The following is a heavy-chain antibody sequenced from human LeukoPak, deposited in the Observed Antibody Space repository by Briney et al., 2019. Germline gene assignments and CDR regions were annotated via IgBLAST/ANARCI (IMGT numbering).Heavy chain of an antibody. V-gene: IGHV4-34*01. D-gene: IGHD6-19*01. Sequence: SETLSLTCAVYGGSFSGYYWSWIRQPPGKGLEWIGEINHSGSTNYNPSLKSRVTISVDTSKNQFSLKLSSVTAADTAVYYCARPNWQWLDGRYFDYWGQGTLVTVSS. CDR1: GGSFSGYY. CDR3: ARPNWQWLDGRYFDY. J-gene: IGHJ4*02. CDR2: INHSGST.